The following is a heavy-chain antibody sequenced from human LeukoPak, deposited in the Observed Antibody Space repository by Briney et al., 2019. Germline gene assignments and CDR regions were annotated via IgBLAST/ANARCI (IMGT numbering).Heavy chain of an antibody. CDR3: ARSPYSSSWYVDY. CDR2: ISGSGSST. V-gene: IGHV3-23*01. J-gene: IGHJ4*02. Sequence: GGSLRLSCAASGFTFSSYAMSWVRQAPGKGLEWVSAISGSGSSTYYADSVKGRFTISRDNSKNTLYLQMNSLRAEDTAVYYCARSPYSSSWYVDYWGQGTLVTVSS. D-gene: IGHD6-13*01. CDR1: GFTFSSYA.